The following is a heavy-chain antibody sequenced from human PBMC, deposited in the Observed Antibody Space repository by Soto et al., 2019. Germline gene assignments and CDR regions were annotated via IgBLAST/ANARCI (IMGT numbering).Heavy chain of an antibody. CDR2: ITSSSSYI. CDR1: GFTFSSYS. CDR3: ASPRAGTDYYYYGMDV. J-gene: IGHJ6*02. V-gene: IGHV3-21*01. Sequence: PGGSLRLSCAASGFTFSSYSMNWVRQAPGKGLEWVSSITSSSSYIYYADYVKGRFTISRDNAKNSLYLQINSLRAEDTAVYYCASPRAGTDYYYYGMDVWGQGITVTVSS. D-gene: IGHD6-19*01.